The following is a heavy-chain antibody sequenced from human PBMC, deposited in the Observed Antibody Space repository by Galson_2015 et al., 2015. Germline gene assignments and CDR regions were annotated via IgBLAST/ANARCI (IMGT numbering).Heavy chain of an antibody. CDR1: GGSFSGYY. D-gene: IGHD2-15*01. CDR3: ARGDCSGGSCYAD. V-gene: IGHV4-34*01. Sequence: LSLTCAVSGGSFSGYYWSWMRQPPGEGLEWIGEINHSGSTNYNPSLKSRVTISVDRSKNQFSLKLSSATAADTAVYYCARGDCSGGSCYADWGQGTLVTVSS. CDR2: INHSGST. J-gene: IGHJ4*02.